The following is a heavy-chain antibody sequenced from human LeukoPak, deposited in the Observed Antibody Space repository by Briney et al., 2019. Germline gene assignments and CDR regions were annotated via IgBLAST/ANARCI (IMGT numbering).Heavy chain of an antibody. CDR2: ISAYNGNT. Sequence: ASVKVSCQASGYTFTSYGISWVRQAPGQGLEWMGWISAYNGNTNHAQKLQGRVTMTTDTSTSTAYMELRSLRSDDTAVYYCARGLVGAFLFDAFDIWGQGTMVTVSS. CDR1: GYTFTSYG. D-gene: IGHD1-26*01. CDR3: ARGLVGAFLFDAFDI. V-gene: IGHV1-18*01. J-gene: IGHJ3*02.